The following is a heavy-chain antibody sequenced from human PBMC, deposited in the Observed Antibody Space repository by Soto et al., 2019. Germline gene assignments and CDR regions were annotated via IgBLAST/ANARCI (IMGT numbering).Heavy chain of an antibody. CDR3: GRQSGRNGHYFQDY. V-gene: IGHV3-72*01. J-gene: IGHJ4*02. Sequence: GGSLRLSSAASGFLFSDHHMDWVRQAPGKGLEWLGRSRNGANSYTTEYAASVKGRFTMPRDDLNLYLQMNSLKAEDTAVYYCGRQSGRNGHYFQDYWGQGTLVTVSS. D-gene: IGHD3-3*01. CDR2: SRNGANSYTT. CDR1: GFLFSDHH.